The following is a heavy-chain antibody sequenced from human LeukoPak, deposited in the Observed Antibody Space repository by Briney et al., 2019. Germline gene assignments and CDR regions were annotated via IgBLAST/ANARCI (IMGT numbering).Heavy chain of an antibody. Sequence: PGGSLRLSCAASGFTFSSYSMNWVPQAPGKGLEWVSSISSSSSYIYYADSVKGRFTISRDNAKNSLYLQMNSLRAEDTAVYYCARTRIAVAGTFDYWGQGTLVTVSS. J-gene: IGHJ4*02. D-gene: IGHD6-19*01. CDR2: ISSSSSYI. CDR3: ARTRIAVAGTFDY. CDR1: GFTFSSYS. V-gene: IGHV3-21*01.